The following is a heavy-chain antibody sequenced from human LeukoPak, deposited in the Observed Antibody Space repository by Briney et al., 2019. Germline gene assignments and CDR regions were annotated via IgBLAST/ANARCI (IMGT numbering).Heavy chain of an antibody. J-gene: IGHJ4*02. CDR1: GFTFNIFW. CDR2: IKEDGREK. D-gene: IGHD2-21*01. V-gene: IGHV3-7*01. Sequence: GGSPRLSCAASGFTFNIFWMTWVRQAPGKGLEWVANIKEDGREKYYVDSVQGRFTISRDNAKNSLYLQMNSLRAEDTAMYYCARDKRGHYYWGQGALVTVSS. CDR3: ARDKRGHYY.